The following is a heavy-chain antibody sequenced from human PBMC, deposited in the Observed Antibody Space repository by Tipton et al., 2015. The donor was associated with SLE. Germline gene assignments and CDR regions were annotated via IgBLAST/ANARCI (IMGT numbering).Heavy chain of an antibody. V-gene: IGHV4-59*11. D-gene: IGHD1-1*01. Sequence: TLSLTCTVSGGSIRSHYWGWIRQPPGKGLEWIGYTAYSGTTTYNPSLTSRVTMSVDTSKNQVALHLSSVTAADTAVYFCARDAVDDQYSYGMDVWGQGTTVTVSS. J-gene: IGHJ6*02. CDR1: GGSIRSHY. CDR2: TAYSGTT. CDR3: ARDAVDDQYSYGMDV.